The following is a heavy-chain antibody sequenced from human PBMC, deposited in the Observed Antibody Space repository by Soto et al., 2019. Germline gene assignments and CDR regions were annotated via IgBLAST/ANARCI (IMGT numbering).Heavy chain of an antibody. V-gene: IGHV3-30*18. CDR3: AKDRPEYYYDSSGPFDY. D-gene: IGHD3-22*01. CDR1: GFTFSSYG. CDR2: ISYDGSNK. J-gene: IGHJ4*02. Sequence: GGSLRLSCAASGFTFSSYGMHWVRQAPGKGLEWVAVISYDGSNKYYADSVKGRFTISRDNSKNTLYLQMNSLRAEDTAVYYCAKDRPEYYYDSSGPFDYWGQGTLVTVSS.